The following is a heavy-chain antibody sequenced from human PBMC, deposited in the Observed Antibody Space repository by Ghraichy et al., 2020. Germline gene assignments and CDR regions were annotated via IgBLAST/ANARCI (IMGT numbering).Heavy chain of an antibody. CDR1: GGSISSYY. Sequence: SETLSLTCTVSGGSISSYYWSWIRQPAGKGLEWIGRIYTSGSTNYNPSLKSRVTMSVGTSKNQFSLKLSSVTAADTAVYYCARGSDYYDSSGYYYEAFDYWGQGTLVTVSS. D-gene: IGHD3-22*01. J-gene: IGHJ4*02. CDR2: IYTSGST. CDR3: ARGSDYYDSSGYYYEAFDY. V-gene: IGHV4-4*07.